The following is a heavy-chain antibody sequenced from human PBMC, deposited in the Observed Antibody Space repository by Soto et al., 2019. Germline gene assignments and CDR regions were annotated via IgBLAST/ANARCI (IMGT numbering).Heavy chain of an antibody. Sequence: GGSPRTSFAASGFTFSSYAMSWGRPAPGEVLDWVSAISGSGGSTYYADSVKGRFTISRDNSKNTLYLQMNSLRAEDTAVYYCAIDNRVVVVPAAYNFDYWGQGTLVTVSS. CDR1: GFTFSSYA. V-gene: IGHV3-23*01. D-gene: IGHD2-2*01. J-gene: IGHJ4*02. CDR3: AIDNRVVVVPAAYNFDY. CDR2: ISGSGGST.